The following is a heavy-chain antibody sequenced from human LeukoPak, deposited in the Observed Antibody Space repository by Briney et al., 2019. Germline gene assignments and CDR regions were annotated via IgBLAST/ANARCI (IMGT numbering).Heavy chain of an antibody. J-gene: IGHJ4*02. Sequence: PGGSLRLSCAASGFTFSSYGMHWVRQAPGKGLEWVAVIWYDGSNKYYADSVKGRFTISRDNSKNTLYLQMNSLRAEDTAVYYCAREGAYYDSSGYYFDYWGQGTLVTVSS. V-gene: IGHV3-33*01. CDR1: GFTFSSYG. CDR2: IWYDGSNK. D-gene: IGHD3-22*01. CDR3: AREGAYYDSSGYYFDY.